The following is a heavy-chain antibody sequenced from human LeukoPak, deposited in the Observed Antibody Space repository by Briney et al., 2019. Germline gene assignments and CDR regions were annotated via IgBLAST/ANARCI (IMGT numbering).Heavy chain of an antibody. CDR2: IYPADSDT. J-gene: IGHJ4*02. V-gene: IGHV5-51*01. D-gene: IGHD5-24*01. CDR3: ARQDGRDLYYFDY. Sequence: PGEPLKICCKGSGYSFTYYWIGWVRQMPGKGLEWMGIIYPADSDTRYSPSFQGQVTISADKSTSTAYLQWSSLKASDTAMYYCARQDGRDLYYFDYWGQGTLVTVSS. CDR1: GYSFTYYW.